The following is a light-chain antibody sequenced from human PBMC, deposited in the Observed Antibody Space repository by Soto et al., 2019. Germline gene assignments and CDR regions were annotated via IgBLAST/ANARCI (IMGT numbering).Light chain of an antibody. CDR2: ENN. CDR3: ATWDDSLSGPV. Sequence: QSVLTQPPSASGTPGQRVTISCSGSTSNIGSSSVYLYQQLPGTAPKVFIYENNRRPSGVPDRFSGSKSGTSASLAISGLRSEDEADYYCATWDDSLSGPVFGGGTKLTVL. CDR1: TSNIGSSS. J-gene: IGLJ2*01. V-gene: IGLV1-47*01.